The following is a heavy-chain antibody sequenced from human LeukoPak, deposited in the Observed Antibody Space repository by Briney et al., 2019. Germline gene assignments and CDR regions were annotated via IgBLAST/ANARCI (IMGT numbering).Heavy chain of an antibody. CDR2: ISSSGSTI. CDR1: GFTFSDYY. J-gene: IGHJ4*02. CDR3: ARFDYTGSGYYLGG. V-gene: IGHV3-11*01. Sequence: GGSLRLSCAASGFTFSDYYMSWIRQAPGKGLEWVSYISSSGSTIYYADSVKGRFTISRDNAKNSLYLQMNSLRAEDTAVYYCARFDYTGSGYYLGGWGQGTLVTVSS. D-gene: IGHD3-22*01.